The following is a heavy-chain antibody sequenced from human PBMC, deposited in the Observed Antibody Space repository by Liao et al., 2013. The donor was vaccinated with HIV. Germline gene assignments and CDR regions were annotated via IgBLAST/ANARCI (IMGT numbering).Heavy chain of an antibody. CDR1: GGSISSYY. CDR3: ARGGGGFDI. J-gene: IGHJ3*02. Sequence: QVQLQESGPGLVKPSETLSLTCSVSGGSISSYYWSWIRQPAGKGLEWIGRIYSSGSTSYNPSLKRRVTLSVDTSKNQFSLNVNSVTAADTAVYYCARGGGGFDIWGQGTVVTVSS. V-gene: IGHV4-4*07. CDR2: IYSSGST.